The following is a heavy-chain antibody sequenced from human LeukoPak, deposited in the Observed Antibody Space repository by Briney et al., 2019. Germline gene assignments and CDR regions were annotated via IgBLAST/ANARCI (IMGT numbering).Heavy chain of an antibody. CDR1: GFTFSSYD. Sequence: GGSLRLSCAASGFTFSSYDIHWVRQAPGKGLEWVSYISSSSSYTNYADSVKGRFTVSRDNAKNTLYLQMNSLRAEDTAVYYCARGVSEYYYDSSGYYTGSYDPWGQGTLVTVSS. D-gene: IGHD3-22*01. J-gene: IGHJ5*02. CDR2: ISSSSSYT. CDR3: ARGVSEYYYDSSGYYTGSYDP. V-gene: IGHV3-21*05.